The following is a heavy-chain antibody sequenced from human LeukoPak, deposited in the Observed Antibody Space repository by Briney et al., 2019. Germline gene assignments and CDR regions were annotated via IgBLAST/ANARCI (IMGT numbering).Heavy chain of an antibody. CDR1: GFTVSSFE. Sequence: GGSLRLSCEASGFTVSSFEINWVRQAPGKGLEWVSYISSSGGTMDYADPVKGRFTVSRDNGKKLVHLQLNSLRAEDTAVYFCARIPHPDYADAQWGQGTLVTVSS. J-gene: IGHJ4*02. CDR3: ARIPHPDYADAQ. CDR2: ISSSGGTM. D-gene: IGHD4-17*01. V-gene: IGHV3-48*03.